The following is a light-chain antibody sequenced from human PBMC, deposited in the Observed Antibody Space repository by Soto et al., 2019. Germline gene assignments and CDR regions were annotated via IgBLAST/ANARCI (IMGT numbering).Light chain of an antibody. Sequence: QSALTQPASVSGSPGQSITISCTGTTSDVGGYNYVSWYQQHPGKAPKVIIYEVSNRPSGVSNRFSGSKSGNTASLTISGLQAEDEADYYCSSYTSSSTLVFGGGTKLTVL. J-gene: IGLJ2*01. V-gene: IGLV2-14*01. CDR3: SSYTSSSTLV. CDR1: TSDVGGYNY. CDR2: EVS.